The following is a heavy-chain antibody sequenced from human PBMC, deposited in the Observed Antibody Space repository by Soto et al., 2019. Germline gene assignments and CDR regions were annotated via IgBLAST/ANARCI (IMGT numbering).Heavy chain of an antibody. CDR3: ARDRVGNDY. J-gene: IGHJ4*02. CDR2: INTGNGDT. V-gene: IGHV1-3*04. CDR1: GYTFTSYS. Sequence: QVQLVQSGAEVQKPGASVKLSCKASGYTFTSYSMHWVRQAPGQSLEWLGWINTGNGDTRYPQKSKGRVTVTRDTSASTVYMELSSLNSQDTAVYYCARDRVGNDYWGQGTQVTVSS.